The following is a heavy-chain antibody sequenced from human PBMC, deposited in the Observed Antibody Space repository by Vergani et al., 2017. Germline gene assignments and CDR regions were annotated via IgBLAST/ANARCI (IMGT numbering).Heavy chain of an antibody. J-gene: IGHJ4*02. CDR2: INHSGST. CDR3: ARGYRVQRDSGDYGTYFDY. V-gene: IGHV4-34*01. Sequence: QVQLQESGPGLVKPSETLSLTCAVYGGSFSGYYWSWIRQPPGKGLEWIGEINHSGSTNYNPSLKSRVTISVDTSKNQFSLKLSSVTAADTAVYYCARGYRVQRDSGDYGTYFDYWGQGTLVTVSS. CDR1: GGSFSGYY. D-gene: IGHD4-17*01.